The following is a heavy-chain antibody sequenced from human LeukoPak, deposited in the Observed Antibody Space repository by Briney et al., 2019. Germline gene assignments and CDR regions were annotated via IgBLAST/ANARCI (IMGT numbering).Heavy chain of an antibody. CDR1: GFTFNYYG. Sequence: PGGSLRLSCAASGFTFNYYGMNWVRQAPGKGLEWVAGIWHDGSKEYYADSVKGRFTISRDNSKNTLYLQMNSLRAEDTAVYYCAKEVLRYFDWLLNDAFDIWGQGTMVTVSS. CDR3: AKEVLRYFDWLLNDAFDI. J-gene: IGHJ3*02. CDR2: IWHDGSKE. D-gene: IGHD3-9*01. V-gene: IGHV3-33*06.